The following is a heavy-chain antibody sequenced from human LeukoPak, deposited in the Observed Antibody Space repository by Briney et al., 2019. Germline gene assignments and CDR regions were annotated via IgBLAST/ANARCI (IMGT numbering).Heavy chain of an antibody. CDR2: ISYDGSNK. CDR1: GFTFSSYA. V-gene: IGHV3-30-3*01. D-gene: IGHD6-19*01. J-gene: IGHJ4*02. CDR3: AEDTVAGTNRGPPPSLQY. Sequence: GGSLRLSCAASGFTFSSYAMHWVRQAPGKGLEWVAVISYDGSNKYYADSVKGRFTISRDNSKNTLYLQMNSLRAEDTAVYYCAEDTVAGTNRGPPPSLQYWGQGTLVTVSS.